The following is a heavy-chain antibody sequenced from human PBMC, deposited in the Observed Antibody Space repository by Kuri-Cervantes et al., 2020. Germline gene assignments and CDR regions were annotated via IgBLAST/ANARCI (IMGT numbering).Heavy chain of an antibody. J-gene: IGHJ4*02. V-gene: IGHV3-11*04. Sequence: GGSLRLSCTVSGGSISSSSYYWGWIRQPPGKGLEWVSYISSSGSTIYYADSVKGRFTISRDNAKNSLYLQMNSLRAEDTAVYYCARLYVEFDYWGQGTLVTVSS. D-gene: IGHD3-16*01. CDR2: ISSSGSTI. CDR3: ARLYVEFDY. CDR1: GGSISSSSYY.